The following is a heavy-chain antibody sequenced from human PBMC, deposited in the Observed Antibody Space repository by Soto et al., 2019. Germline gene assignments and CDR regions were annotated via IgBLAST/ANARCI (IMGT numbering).Heavy chain of an antibody. CDR1: GFTFTTYA. CDR3: AKDSNLSPGGSNH. D-gene: IGHD3-10*01. CDR2: ISASGDVT. J-gene: IGHJ5*02. V-gene: IGHV3-23*01. Sequence: EVQLLESGGGLIQPGGSLRLSCAASGFTFTTYAMSWVRQAPGKGLEWVSAISASGDVTYYADSVKGRFTISRDSSKNTLYLQMNGLRAEDTAIYYWAKDSNLSPGGSNHWCQGTLSTVSS.